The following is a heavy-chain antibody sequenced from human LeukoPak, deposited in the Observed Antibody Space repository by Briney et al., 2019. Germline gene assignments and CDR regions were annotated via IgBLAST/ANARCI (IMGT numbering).Heavy chain of an antibody. V-gene: IGHV1-2*02. Sequence: ASVKVSCKASVYTFTGYYMHWVRQAPGQALEWMGWIKPNSGGTNYAQKFQGRVTMTRDTSISTAYVELSRLRSDDTAVYYCARAPGIAVAGPKYFQHWGQGTLVTVSS. CDR3: ARAPGIAVAGPKYFQH. D-gene: IGHD6-19*01. CDR1: VYTFTGYY. CDR2: IKPNSGGT. J-gene: IGHJ1*01.